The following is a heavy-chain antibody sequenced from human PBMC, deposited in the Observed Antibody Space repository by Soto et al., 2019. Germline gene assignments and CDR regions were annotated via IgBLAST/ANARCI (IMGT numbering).Heavy chain of an antibody. Sequence: GSGPTLVNPTQTLTMTCTFSGFSLSTNGVGVGWIRQPPRKALEGLALIYWDDDERYSPSLKSRLTITKDTSKNQVVLTMTNMDPVGTATYYCAHRRHPNFFDYWGQGTLVTVSS. CDR1: GFSLSTNGVG. CDR2: IYWDDDE. V-gene: IGHV2-5*02. J-gene: IGHJ4*02. CDR3: AHRRHPNFFDY.